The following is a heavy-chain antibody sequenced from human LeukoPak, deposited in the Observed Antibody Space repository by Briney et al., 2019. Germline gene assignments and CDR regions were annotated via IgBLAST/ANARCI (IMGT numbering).Heavy chain of an antibody. J-gene: IGHJ3*02. CDR3: ARAPYSSSWYVVAFDI. CDR1: GFTFSSYA. Sequence: PGGSLRLSCAASGFTFSSYAMHWVRQAPGKGLEWVAVISYDGSNKYYADSVKGRFTISRDNSKNTLYLQMNSLRAEDTAVYYCARAPYSSSWYVVAFDIWGQGTMVTVSS. CDR2: ISYDGSNK. V-gene: IGHV3-30*04. D-gene: IGHD6-13*01.